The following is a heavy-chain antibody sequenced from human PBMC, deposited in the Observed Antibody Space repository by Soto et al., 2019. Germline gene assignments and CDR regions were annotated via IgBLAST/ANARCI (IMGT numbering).Heavy chain of an antibody. D-gene: IGHD3-10*02. CDR1: GASVGTGVYY. J-gene: IGHJ4*02. Sequence: TLSLTCTVSGASVGTGVYYWTWIRQHPGKGLEWIGYIDNSGSTYYNPSLTGRVDISVDTSKNQFSLNLQSLTAADTAFYYCSGAVSDFDVRRYRTSYFDQWGQGILVTVSS. CDR3: SGAVSDFDVRRYRTSYFDQ. V-gene: IGHV4-31*03. CDR2: IDNSGST.